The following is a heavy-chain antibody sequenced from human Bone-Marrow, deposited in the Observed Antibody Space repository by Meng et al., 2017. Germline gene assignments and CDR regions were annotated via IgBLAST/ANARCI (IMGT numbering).Heavy chain of an antibody. V-gene: IGHV4-38-2*01. D-gene: IGHD2-21*02. CDR2: LYHSGNT. Sequence: SETLSLTCAVSGYSISSGYNWGWIRQPPGKGLEWIGSLYHSGNTYYNPSLKSRVTISADTSKNHFSLKLSSVTAADTAVYYCARGAVVTLILYHAMDVWGQGTTVTVSS. CDR1: GYSISSGYN. J-gene: IGHJ6*02. CDR3: ARGAVVTLILYHAMDV.